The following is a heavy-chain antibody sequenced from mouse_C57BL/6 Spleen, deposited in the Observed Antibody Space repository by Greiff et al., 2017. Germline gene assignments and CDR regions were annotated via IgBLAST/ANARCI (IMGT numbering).Heavy chain of an antibody. Sequence: EEQLVESGGGLVKPGGSLTLSCAASGFTFSSYAMSWVRQTPEKRLEWVATISDGGSYTYYPDNVKGRFTISRDNAKNNLYLQMSHLKSEDTAMYYCARDKYYGSSSYFDYWGQGTTLTVSS. CDR2: ISDGGSYT. CDR1: GFTFSSYA. CDR3: ARDKYYGSSSYFDY. J-gene: IGHJ2*01. V-gene: IGHV5-4*01. D-gene: IGHD1-1*01.